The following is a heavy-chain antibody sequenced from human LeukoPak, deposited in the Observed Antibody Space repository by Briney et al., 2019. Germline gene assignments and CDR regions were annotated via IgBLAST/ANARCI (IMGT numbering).Heavy chain of an antibody. V-gene: IGHV4-4*07. CDR2: IYTSGST. CDR3: ARDPSGWFFDL. CDR1: SRSFSSYD. Sequence: SETLSLTCTVSSRSFSSYDWSWIRQPAGKGREWLGRIYTSGSTNYNPSLKSRVTISVDTCKNQFPLRLTSVTAADTAMYYWARDPSGWFFDLWGRGNLVTVSS. J-gene: IGHJ2*01.